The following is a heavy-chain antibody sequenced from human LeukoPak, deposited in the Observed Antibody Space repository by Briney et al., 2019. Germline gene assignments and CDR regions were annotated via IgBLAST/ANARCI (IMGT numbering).Heavy chain of an antibody. CDR2: IYSGGST. CDR3: ARDQGRGYCSGGSCYSSHGAFDI. V-gene: IGHV3-66*01. D-gene: IGHD2-15*01. J-gene: IGHJ3*02. CDR1: GFTVSSNY. Sequence: GGSLRLSCAASGFTVSSNYMSWVRQAPGKGLEWVSVIYSGGSTYYADFVKGRFTISRDNSKNTLYLQMNSLRAEDTAVYYCARDQGRGYCSGGSCYSSHGAFDIWGQGTMVTVSS.